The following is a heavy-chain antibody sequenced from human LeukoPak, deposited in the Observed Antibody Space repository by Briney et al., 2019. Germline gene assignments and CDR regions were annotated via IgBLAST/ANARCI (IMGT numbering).Heavy chain of an antibody. Sequence: ASETLSLTCAVYGGSFSGYYWSWIRQPPGKGLEWIGEINHSGSTNYNPSLKSRVTISVDTSKNQFSLKLSSVTAADTAVYYCARGPTVVTGGVDYWGQGTLVTVSS. J-gene: IGHJ4*02. CDR1: GGSFSGYY. V-gene: IGHV4-34*01. CDR3: ARGPTVVTGGVDY. D-gene: IGHD4-23*01. CDR2: INHSGST.